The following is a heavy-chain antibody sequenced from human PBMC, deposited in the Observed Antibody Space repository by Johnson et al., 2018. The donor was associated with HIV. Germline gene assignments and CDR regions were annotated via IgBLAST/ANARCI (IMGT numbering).Heavy chain of an antibody. J-gene: IGHJ3*02. CDR2: IYSGGST. CDR3: AREGPSERAGFDI. CDR1: GFTFSTYA. Sequence: QVQLVESGGGVVQPGGSLRLSCAASGFTFSTYAMHWVRQAPGKGLEWVAVIYSGGSTNYADSVQGRFTISRDNAKNTVHLQMNSLRAEDMAGYYCAREGPSERAGFDIWGQGTMVTVSS. V-gene: IGHV3-NL1*01.